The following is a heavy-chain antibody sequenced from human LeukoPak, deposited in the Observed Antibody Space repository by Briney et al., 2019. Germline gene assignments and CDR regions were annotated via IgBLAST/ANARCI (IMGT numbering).Heavy chain of an antibody. V-gene: IGHV3-15*01. Sequence: GGSLRLSCAASGLTFSNAWMTWVRQAPGKGLEWVGRIKSNSDGGTADYAAPVKGRFTISRDDSKNTLYLQMNSLKTEDTAVYYCTTYSGLENWFAPGAQATLVTVSS. CDR3: TTYSGLENWFAP. D-gene: IGHD2-21*01. CDR2: IKSNSDGGTA. J-gene: IGHJ5*02. CDR1: GLTFSNAW.